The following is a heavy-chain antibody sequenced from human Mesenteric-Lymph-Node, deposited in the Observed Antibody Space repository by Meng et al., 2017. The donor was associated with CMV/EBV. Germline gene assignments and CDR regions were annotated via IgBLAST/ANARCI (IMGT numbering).Heavy chain of an antibody. CDR2: IYWDDDK. CDR3: AHSSGIAAAGPFYFDY. V-gene: IGHV2-5*02. D-gene: IGHD6-13*01. CDR1: GFSLSTSGVG. Sequence: HIPVKGAGPTRVKPTQTLTLTCTFSGFSLSTSGVGVGWIRQPPGKALEWLALIYWDDDKRYSPSLKSRLTITKDTSKNQVVLTMTNMDPVDTATYYCAHSSGIAAAGPFYFDYWGQGTLVTVSS. J-gene: IGHJ4*02.